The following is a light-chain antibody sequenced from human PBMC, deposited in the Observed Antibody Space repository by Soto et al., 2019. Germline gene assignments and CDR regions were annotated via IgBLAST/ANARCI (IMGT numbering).Light chain of an antibody. Sequence: DIQLTQSPSFLSASLGDRVTITCRASQGISSSLAWYQQKPGKAPKLLIYAASNLQSGVPSRFSGSGSGTEFTLTINSLQPEDFATYYCQQLNTYPLTFGGGTKVEIK. J-gene: IGKJ4*01. CDR1: QGISSS. V-gene: IGKV1-9*01. CDR3: QQLNTYPLT. CDR2: AAS.